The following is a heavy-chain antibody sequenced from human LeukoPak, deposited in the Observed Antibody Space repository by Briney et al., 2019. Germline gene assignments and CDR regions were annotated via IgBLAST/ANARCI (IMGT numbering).Heavy chain of an antibody. CDR2: IYTSGST. CDR3: ARDYYDSSGYYYFPAGY. D-gene: IGHD3-22*01. V-gene: IGHV4-4*07. J-gene: IGHJ4*02. CDR1: GGSISSYY. Sequence: SETLSLTCTVSGGSISSYYWSWIRQPAGKGLEWIGRIYTSGSTNYNPSLKSRVTMSVDTSKNQFSLKLSSVTAADTAVYYCARDYYDSSGYYYFPAGYWGQGTLVTVSS.